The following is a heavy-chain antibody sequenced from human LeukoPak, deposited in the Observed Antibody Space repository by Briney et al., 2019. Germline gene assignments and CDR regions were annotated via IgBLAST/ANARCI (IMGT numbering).Heavy chain of an antibody. CDR3: AKGQTTVRGFFDY. J-gene: IGHJ4*02. Sequence: PGGSLRLSCAASGFTFSSYSMNWVRQAPGKGLEWVSVISGSGGFTYHADSVKGRFTISRDNSKNTLYLEMNTVRAEDTAVYYCAKGQTTVRGFFDYWGQGTLVTVSS. V-gene: IGHV3-23*01. D-gene: IGHD4-17*01. CDR1: GFTFSSYS. CDR2: ISGSGGFT.